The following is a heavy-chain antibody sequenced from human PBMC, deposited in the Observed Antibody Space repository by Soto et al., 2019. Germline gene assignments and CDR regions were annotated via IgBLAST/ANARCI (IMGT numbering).Heavy chain of an antibody. CDR2: TYYRSKWYN. V-gene: IGHV6-1*01. D-gene: IGHD6-19*01. CDR3: ARVSGSGWCGRDCYYYGMDV. Sequence: PSQTLSLTCAISGDSVSSNSAAWNWIRQSPSRGLEWLGRTYYRSKWYNDYAVSVKSRITINPDTSKNQFSLQLNSVTPEDTAVYYCARVSGSGWCGRDCYYYGMDVWGQGTTVTVSS. J-gene: IGHJ6*02. CDR1: GDSVSSNSAA.